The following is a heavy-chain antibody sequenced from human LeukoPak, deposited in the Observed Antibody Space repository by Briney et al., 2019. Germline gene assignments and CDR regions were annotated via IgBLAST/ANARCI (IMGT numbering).Heavy chain of an antibody. CDR3: AKDRWDLPRPTFDY. Sequence: GGSVSLSCAASGFTFCSYAMSWVRQAPGKALEWVSAISGRVGSTYYAASVKGRFTISRDNSKNTLYLQMNSLRAEDTALYYCAKDRWDLPRPTFDYWGQGTLVTVSS. CDR2: ISGRVGST. D-gene: IGHD1-26*01. CDR1: GFTFCSYA. V-gene: IGHV3-23*01. J-gene: IGHJ4*02.